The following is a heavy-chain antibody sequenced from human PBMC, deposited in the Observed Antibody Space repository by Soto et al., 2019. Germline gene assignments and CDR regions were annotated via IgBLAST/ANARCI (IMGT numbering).Heavy chain of an antibody. CDR3: ARGGYSSSSGGDY. CDR2: INPNSGGT. D-gene: IGHD6-6*01. CDR1: GYTFTGYY. Sequence: QVQLVQSGAEVKKPGASVKVSCKASGYTFTGYYMHWVRQAPGQGLEWMGWINPNSGGTNYAQKFQGRVTMSRETSLSTAYMALSRLRSDDTAVYYFARGGYSSSSGGDYWGQGTLVTVSS. V-gene: IGHV1-2*02. J-gene: IGHJ4*02.